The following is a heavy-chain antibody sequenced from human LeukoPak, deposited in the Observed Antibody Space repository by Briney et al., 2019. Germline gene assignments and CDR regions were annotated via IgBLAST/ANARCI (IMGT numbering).Heavy chain of an antibody. CDR3: AKSSGGYYYYCGMDV. D-gene: IGHD3-3*01. V-gene: IGHV3-30*18. Sequence: PGRSLRLSCAASGFTFSSYGLHWVRQAPGKGLEGVAVISYDGSNKYYADSVKGRFTISRDNSKNTLYLQMNSLRAEDTAVYYCAKSSGGYYYYCGMDVWGQGTTVTVSS. CDR2: ISYDGSNK. J-gene: IGHJ6*02. CDR1: GFTFSSYG.